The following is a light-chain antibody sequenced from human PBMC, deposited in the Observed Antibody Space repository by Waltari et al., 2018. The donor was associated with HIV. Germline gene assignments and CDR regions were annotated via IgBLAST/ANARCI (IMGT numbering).Light chain of an antibody. CDR3: QHSYSAPIT. J-gene: IGKJ5*01. CDR1: QTIRTY. V-gene: IGKV1-39*01. CDR2: ATS. Sequence: IQMTQSPSSLSASVGDSVTITCRASQTIRTYLNWYQQRPGKAPNLLIYATSSLQSGVPSRFRGSGSGTYFSLTISSVQPEDSATYYCQHSYSAPITFGRGTRLEIK.